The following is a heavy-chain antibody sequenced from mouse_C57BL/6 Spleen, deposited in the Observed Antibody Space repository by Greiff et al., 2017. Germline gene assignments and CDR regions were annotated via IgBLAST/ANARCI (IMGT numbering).Heavy chain of an antibody. Sequence: VQLQQPGAELVRPGSSVKLSCKASGYTFTSYWMDWVKQRPGQGLEWIGNIYPSDSETHYNQKFKDKATLTVDKSSSTAYMQRSSLTSEDSAVYYCARSGQLRHAWFAYWGQGTLVTVSA. J-gene: IGHJ3*01. V-gene: IGHV1-61*01. CDR3: ARSGQLRHAWFAY. CDR1: GYTFTSYW. D-gene: IGHD3-2*02. CDR2: IYPSDSET.